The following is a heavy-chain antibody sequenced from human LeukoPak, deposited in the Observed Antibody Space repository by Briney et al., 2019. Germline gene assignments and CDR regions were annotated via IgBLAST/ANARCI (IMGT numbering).Heavy chain of an antibody. D-gene: IGHD3-10*01. J-gene: IGHJ4*02. CDR3: ARPDYYRGAGSYGGDY. CDR1: GFTFSSYE. Sequence: GGSLRLSCAASGFTFSSYEMNWVRQAPGKGLEWVSSISSSSSYIYYADSVKGRFTISRDNAKNSLYLQMDSLRAEDTAVYYCARPDYYRGAGSYGGDYWGQGTLVTVSS. V-gene: IGHV3-21*01. CDR2: ISSSSSYI.